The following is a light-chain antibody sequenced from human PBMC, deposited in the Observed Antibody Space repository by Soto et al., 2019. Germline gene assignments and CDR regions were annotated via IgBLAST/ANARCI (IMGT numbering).Light chain of an antibody. CDR2: EVS. J-gene: IGLJ3*02. V-gene: IGLV2-8*01. Sequence: QSALTQPPSASGSPGQSVTISCTGTSSDVGAYNYVSWYQQSPGKAPKLMIYEVSKRPSGVPARYSGSKSGNTASLTVSGLQSEDEADYYCTSYVGSDTWVFGGGTKLTVL. CDR1: SSDVGAYNY. CDR3: TSYVGSDTWV.